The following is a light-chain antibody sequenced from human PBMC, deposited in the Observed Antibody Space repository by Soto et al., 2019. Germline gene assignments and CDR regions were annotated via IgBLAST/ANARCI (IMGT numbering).Light chain of an antibody. CDR1: SSDVGGYNY. V-gene: IGLV2-11*01. CDR2: AVT. CDR3: CSYAGSDTGL. Sequence: QSALTQPRSVSGSPGQSVTISCTGTSSDVGGYNYVSWYQQHPGKAPKLMIYAVTKRPSGVPDRFSGSKSGNTASLTISGLQAEDEADYYCCSYAGSDTGLFGGGTKLTVL. J-gene: IGLJ2*01.